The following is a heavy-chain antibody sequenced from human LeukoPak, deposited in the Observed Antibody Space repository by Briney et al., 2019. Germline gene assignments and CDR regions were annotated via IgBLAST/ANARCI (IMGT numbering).Heavy chain of an antibody. CDR1: GFTFSSYG. CDR2: IRYDGNNK. V-gene: IGHV3-30*02. Sequence: GGSLRLSCAVSGFTFSSYGMHWVRQAPGKGLEWVAFIRYDGNNKYYADSVKGRFTISRDNSKNTLYLQMNSLRAEDTAVYYCAKDGPGYCSSTSCALDYWGQGTLVTVSS. D-gene: IGHD2-2*01. J-gene: IGHJ4*02. CDR3: AKDGPGYCSSTSCALDY.